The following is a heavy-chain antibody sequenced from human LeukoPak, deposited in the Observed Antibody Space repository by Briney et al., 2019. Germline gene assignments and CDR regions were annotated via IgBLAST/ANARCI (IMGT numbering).Heavy chain of an antibody. V-gene: IGHV3-21*01. CDR3: ASVVTGHGFDI. CDR2: ITSSSSYI. CDR1: GFTFSSYT. Sequence: GGSLRLSCAASGFTFSSYTMNWVRQAPGKGLEWVSSITSSSSYIDYADSVKGRFILSRDNANKSMSLQMNSLRAEDTAVYYCASVVTGHGFDIWGQGAMVTVSS. D-gene: IGHD7-27*01. J-gene: IGHJ3*02.